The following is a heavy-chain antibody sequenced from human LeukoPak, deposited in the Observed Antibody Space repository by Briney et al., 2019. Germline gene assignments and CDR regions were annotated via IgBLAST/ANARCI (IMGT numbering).Heavy chain of an antibody. V-gene: IGHV4-4*07. J-gene: IGHJ4*02. Sequence: PSETLSLTCAVSGGAINTYAWSWIRQPAGKEQEWIGLIDNTGTTDYSPPLKSRVTLSVDTSKNQLSLTLTSVTAADTAVYYRATGSYSGGFDNWGQGTLVIVSS. D-gene: IGHD2-8*02. CDR3: ATGSYSGGFDN. CDR2: IDNTGTT. CDR1: GGAINTYA.